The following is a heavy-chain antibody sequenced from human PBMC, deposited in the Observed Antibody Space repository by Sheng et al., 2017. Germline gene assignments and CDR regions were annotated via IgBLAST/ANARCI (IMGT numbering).Heavy chain of an antibody. CDR2: IIPILGIA. V-gene: IGHV1-69*04. D-gene: IGHD2-15*01. CDR1: GGTFSSYA. Sequence: QVQLVQSGAEVKKPGSSVKVSCKASGGTFSSYAISWVRQAPGQGLEWMGGIIPILGIANYAQKFQGRVTITADKSTSTAYMELSSLRSEDTAVYYCARETGELGYCSGGSCYGIDPWGQGTLVTVSS. CDR3: ARETGELGYCSGGSCYGIDP. J-gene: IGHJ5*02.